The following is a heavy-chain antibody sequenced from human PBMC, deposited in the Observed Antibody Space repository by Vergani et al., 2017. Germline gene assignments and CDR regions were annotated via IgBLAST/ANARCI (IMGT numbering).Heavy chain of an antibody. CDR1: GFTFSSYG. CDR3: AKDLSGVVVPAAIQPSFDY. J-gene: IGHJ4*02. V-gene: IGHV3-30*18. D-gene: IGHD2-2*02. Sequence: QVQLVESGGGVVQPGRSLRLSCAASGFTFSSYGMHWVRQAPGKGLEWVAVISYDGSNKYYADSVKGRFTISRDTSKNTLYLQMNSLRAEDTAVYYCAKDLSGVVVPAAIQPSFDYWGQGTLVTVSS. CDR2: ISYDGSNK.